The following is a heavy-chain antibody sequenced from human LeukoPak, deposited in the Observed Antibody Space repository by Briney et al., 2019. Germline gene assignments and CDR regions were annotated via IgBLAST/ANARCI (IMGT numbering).Heavy chain of an antibody. V-gene: IGHV3-74*01. Sequence: GGSLRLSCAASGFTFSSYWMHWVRQAPGKGLVWVSRINSDGSSTSYADSVKGRFTISRDNAKNTLYLQMNSLRAEDTAVYYCARVQQGQQLADDAFDIWGQGTMVTVSS. J-gene: IGHJ3*02. CDR2: INSDGSST. D-gene: IGHD6-13*01. CDR3: ARVQQGQQLADDAFDI. CDR1: GFTFSSYW.